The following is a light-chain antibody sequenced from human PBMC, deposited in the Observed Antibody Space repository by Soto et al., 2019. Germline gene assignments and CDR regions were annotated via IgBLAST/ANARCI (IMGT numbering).Light chain of an antibody. Sequence: DIQMTQSPSTLSASVVVRVTITCRASQSISSWLAWYQQKPGRAPKLLIYKASSLESGVPSRFSGSGSGTEFTLTISSLQPDDFATYYCQQYNSQWTFGQGTKVDIK. CDR1: QSISSW. CDR3: QQYNSQWT. J-gene: IGKJ1*01. CDR2: KAS. V-gene: IGKV1-5*03.